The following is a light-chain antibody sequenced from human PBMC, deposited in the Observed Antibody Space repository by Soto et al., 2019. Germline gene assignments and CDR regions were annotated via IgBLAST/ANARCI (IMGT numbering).Light chain of an antibody. V-gene: IGKV3-15*01. CDR1: QSVNSH. J-gene: IGKJ4*01. CDR2: GAS. CDR3: QQYDNWPLT. Sequence: EIVMTQSPVTLSVSPGDRATLSCRASQSVNSHLAWYQQKPGQAPRLLIYGASTRATAVPARFSGSGSGTESTLTISSLQSEDFAFYSCQQYDNWPLTFGGGTKVEIK.